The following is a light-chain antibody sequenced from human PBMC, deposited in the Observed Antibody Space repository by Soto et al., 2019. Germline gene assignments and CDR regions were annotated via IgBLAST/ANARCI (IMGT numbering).Light chain of an antibody. J-gene: IGLJ1*01. CDR2: DVA. CDR3: CSYAGTYTYV. V-gene: IGLV2-11*01. Sequence: QSALTQPPSVSGSLGQSVTISCTGSSSDVGDYIYVSWYQQHPGQAPKLMIYDVAERPSGVPDRFSGSKSGNTASLTISGLLAEDEADYYCCSYAGTYTYVFGTGTKLTVL. CDR1: SSDVGDYIY.